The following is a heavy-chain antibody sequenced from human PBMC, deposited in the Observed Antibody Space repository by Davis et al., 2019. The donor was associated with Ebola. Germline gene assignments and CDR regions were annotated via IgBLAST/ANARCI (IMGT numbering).Heavy chain of an antibody. V-gene: IGHV3-11*01. CDR1: GFTFSDYY. D-gene: IGHD3-10*01. CDR3: ARAPHPLLWFGELSPYYYYGMDV. CDR2: ISSSGSTI. Sequence: PGGSLRLSCAASGFTFSDYYMSWIRQAPGKGLEWVSYISSSGSTIYYADSVKGRFTISRDNAKNSLYLQMNSLRAEDTAVYYCARAPHPLLWFGELSPYYYYGMDVWGQGTTVTVSS. J-gene: IGHJ6*02.